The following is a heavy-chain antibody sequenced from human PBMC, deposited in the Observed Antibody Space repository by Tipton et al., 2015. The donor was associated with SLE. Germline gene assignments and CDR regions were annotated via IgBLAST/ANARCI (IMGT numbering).Heavy chain of an antibody. CDR2: IYYSGST. V-gene: IGHV4-39*07. CDR3: ARGRGWGDV. Sequence: TLSLTCTVSGGSISSSSYYWGWIRQPPGKGLEWIGSIYYSGSTYYNPSLKSRVTISVDTSKNQFSLKLSSVTAADTAVYYCARGRGWGDVWGQGTTVTVSS. J-gene: IGHJ6*02. CDR1: GGSISSSSYY. D-gene: IGHD7-27*01.